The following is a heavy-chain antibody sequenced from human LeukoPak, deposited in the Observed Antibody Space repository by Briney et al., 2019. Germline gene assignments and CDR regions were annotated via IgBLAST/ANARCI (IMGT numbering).Heavy chain of an antibody. V-gene: IGHV4-61*02. D-gene: IGHD2-15*01. Sequence: PSETLSLTCTVSGGSISSGSYYWSWIRQPAGKGLEWIGRIYTSGSTNYNPSLKSRVTISVDTSKNQFSLKLSSVTAADTAVYYCARDRDYCSGGSCYRTSDVWGQGTTVTVSS. CDR3: ARDRDYCSGGSCYRTSDV. CDR2: IYTSGST. CDR1: GGSISSGSYY. J-gene: IGHJ6*02.